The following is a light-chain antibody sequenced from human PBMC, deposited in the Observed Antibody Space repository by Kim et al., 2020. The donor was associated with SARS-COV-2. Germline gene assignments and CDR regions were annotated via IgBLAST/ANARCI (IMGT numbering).Light chain of an antibody. CDR2: DAF. J-gene: IGKJ4*01. Sequence: WSPGERATLSCRASQSVSSYLAWYQQKPGQAPRRLIYDAFNRATGIPARFSGSGSGTDFTLTISSLEPEDFAVYYCQQRSNWPLTFGGGTKVDIK. CDR3: QQRSNWPLT. CDR1: QSVSSY. V-gene: IGKV3-11*01.